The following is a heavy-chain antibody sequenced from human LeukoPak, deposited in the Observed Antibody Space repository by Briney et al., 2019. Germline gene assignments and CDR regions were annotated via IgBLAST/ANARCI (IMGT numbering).Heavy chain of an antibody. V-gene: IGHV5-51*01. CDR2: TYPGDSDT. CDR3: ARRVGGPDSYYYGMDV. J-gene: IGHJ6*02. CDR1: GYSFTSYW. D-gene: IGHD3-16*01. Sequence: GESLKISCKGSGYSFTSYWIGWVRQMPGKGLEWMGITYPGDSDTRYSPSFQGQVTISADKSISTAYLQWSSLKASDTAMYYCARRVGGPDSYYYGMDVWGQGTTVTVSS.